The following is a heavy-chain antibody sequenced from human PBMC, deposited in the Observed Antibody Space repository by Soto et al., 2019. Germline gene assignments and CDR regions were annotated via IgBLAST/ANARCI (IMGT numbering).Heavy chain of an antibody. CDR1: GGSFSGYY. CDR2: INHSGST. D-gene: IGHD3-16*01. J-gene: IGHJ4*02. V-gene: IGHV4-34*01. CDR3: ARAYEGDYFDY. Sequence: SETLSLTCAVYGGSFSGYYWTWIRQPPGTGLEWIGEINHSGSTNYNPSLKSRVTISVDTSKNQFSLRAEDTAVYYCARAYEGDYFDYWGQGTLVTVSS.